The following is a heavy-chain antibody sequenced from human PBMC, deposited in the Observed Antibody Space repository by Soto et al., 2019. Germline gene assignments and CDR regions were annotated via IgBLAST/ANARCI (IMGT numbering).Heavy chain of an antibody. J-gene: IGHJ3*02. Sequence: KTGGSLRLSCAASGFTFSRYYMNWVRQAPGKGLEWVSSISTTSTYTHYADSLKGRFTISRDNAKKLLYLQMDSLRAEDTAVYYCARDDGLSSTNVKAFDIWGQGTKVTVSS. CDR2: ISTTSTYT. V-gene: IGHV3-21*01. CDR1: GFTFSRYY. CDR3: ARDDGLSSTNVKAFDI. D-gene: IGHD2-2*01.